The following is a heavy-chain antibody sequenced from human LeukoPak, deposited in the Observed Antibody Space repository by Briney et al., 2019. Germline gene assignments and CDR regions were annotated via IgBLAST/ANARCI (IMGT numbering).Heavy chain of an antibody. D-gene: IGHD5-18*01. CDR1: GFTVSSNY. CDR2: IYSGGST. J-gene: IGHJ6*02. Sequence: GGSLRLSCAASGFTVSSNYMSWVRQAPGKGLEWVSVIYSGGSTYYADPVKGRFTISRHNSKNTLYLQMNSLRAEDTAVYYCATRGYSYGRSYYYYGMDVWGQGTTVTVSS. CDR3: ATRGYSYGRSYYYYGMDV. V-gene: IGHV3-53*04.